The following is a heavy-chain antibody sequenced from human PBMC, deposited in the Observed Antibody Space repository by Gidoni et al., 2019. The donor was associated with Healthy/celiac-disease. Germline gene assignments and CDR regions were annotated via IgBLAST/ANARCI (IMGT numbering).Heavy chain of an antibody. CDR3: ARASITIFGVVIIQAYYYYGMDV. V-gene: IGHV1-69*06. CDR1: GGTFSRYA. CDR2: IIPIVGTA. J-gene: IGHJ6*02. D-gene: IGHD3-3*01. Sequence: QAQLVQSGADVTKPGSSAKVSCKASGGTFSRYAISWLRQAPGQGLEWMGRIIPIVGTANDAQKFQGRVTITADKSTSTAYMELSSLRSEDTAVYYCARASITIFGVVIIQAYYYYGMDVWGQGTTVTVSS.